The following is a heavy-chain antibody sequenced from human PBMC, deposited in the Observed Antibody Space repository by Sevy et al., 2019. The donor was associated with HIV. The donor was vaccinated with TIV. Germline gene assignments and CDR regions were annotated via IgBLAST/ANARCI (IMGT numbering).Heavy chain of an antibody. CDR2: ISWNSGSI. CDR1: GFTFDDNA. D-gene: IGHD3-16*01. Sequence: GGSLRLSCAASGFTFDDNAMHWVLQAPGKGLEWVSGISWNSGSIGYADSVKGRFTISRDNAKNSLYLQMNSLRAEDTALYYCAKASFDMMGDNWFDPWGQGTLVTVSS. CDR3: AKASFDMMGDNWFDP. J-gene: IGHJ5*02. V-gene: IGHV3-9*01.